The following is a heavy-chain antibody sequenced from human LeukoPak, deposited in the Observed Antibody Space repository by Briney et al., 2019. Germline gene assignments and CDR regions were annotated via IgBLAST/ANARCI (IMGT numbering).Heavy chain of an antibody. CDR3: ARDGITDIVVVPAGDDAFDI. V-gene: IGHV1-2*02. CDR2: INPNSGGT. CDR1: GYTFTGYY. J-gene: IGHJ3*02. Sequence: WAPVKVSCKASGYTFTGYYMHWVRQAPGQGLEWMGWINPNSGGTNYAQKFQGRVTMTRDASISTAYMELSRLRSDDTAVYYCARDGITDIVVVPAGDDAFDIWGQGTMVTVSS. D-gene: IGHD2-2*01.